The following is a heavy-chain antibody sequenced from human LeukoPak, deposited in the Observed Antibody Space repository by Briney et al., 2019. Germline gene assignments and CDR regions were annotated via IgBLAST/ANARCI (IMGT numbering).Heavy chain of an antibody. V-gene: IGHV4-34*01. D-gene: IGHD5-12*01. CDR3: VRDRNSNLRLGF. CDR2: IDHSGST. CDR1: GGSFSGYY. J-gene: IGHJ4*02. Sequence: SETLSLTCAVYGGSFSGYYWNWIRQPPGKGLEWIGDIDHSGSTNYNPSLKSRVTMSVDKSKNQFSLRLSSVTAADTAMYFCVRDRNSNLRLGFWGQGALVTVSS.